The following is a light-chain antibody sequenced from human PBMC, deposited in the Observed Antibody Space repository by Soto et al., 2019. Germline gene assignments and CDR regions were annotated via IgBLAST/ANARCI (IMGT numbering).Light chain of an antibody. CDR1: ESVNNF. CDR3: QHRWSRAYG. V-gene: IGKV3-11*01. Sequence: EIVLTQSPATLSLSPGERATLSCRASESVNNFLAWYQQKPGQAPRLLIYDASNRATGVPARFSGSGSGTDFPLTISTLASEDFAVYYCQHRWSRAYGFGQGTKLEI. CDR2: DAS. J-gene: IGKJ2*03.